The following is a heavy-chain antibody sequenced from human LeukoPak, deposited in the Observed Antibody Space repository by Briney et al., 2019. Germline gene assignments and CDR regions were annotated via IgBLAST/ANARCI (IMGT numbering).Heavy chain of an antibody. CDR3: ARDHSHYDILTGYYPYYFDN. D-gene: IGHD3-9*01. Sequence: PGGSLRLSCAASGFTVSSNYMSWVRQAPGKGLEWVSVIYTGGSTYYADSVKGRFTISRDNSKNTLYLQMNSLRAEDTAVYYCARDHSHYDILTGYYPYYFDNWGQGILVTVSS. V-gene: IGHV3-53*01. CDR1: GFTVSSNY. J-gene: IGHJ4*02. CDR2: IYTGGST.